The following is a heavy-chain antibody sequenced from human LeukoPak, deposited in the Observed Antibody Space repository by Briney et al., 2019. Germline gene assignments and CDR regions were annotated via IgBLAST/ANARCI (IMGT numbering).Heavy chain of an antibody. D-gene: IGHD3-22*01. V-gene: IGHV4-39*07. Sequence: SETLSLTCTVSGGSITSSSYYWGWIRQPPGKGLEWIGEINHSGSTNYNPSLKSRVTISVDTSKNQFSLKLSSVTAADTAVYYCARVHYYDSSGYYDQTNDAFDIWGQGTMVTVSS. CDR3: ARVHYYDSSGYYDQTNDAFDI. CDR2: INHSGST. CDR1: GGSITSSSYY. J-gene: IGHJ3*02.